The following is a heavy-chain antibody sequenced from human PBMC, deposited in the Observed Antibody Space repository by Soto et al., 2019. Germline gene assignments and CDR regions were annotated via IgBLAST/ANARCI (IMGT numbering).Heavy chain of an antibody. Sequence: VGSLRLSCAASGFTFSSYGMHWVRQAPGKGLEWVAVISYDGSNKYYADSVKGRFTISRDNSKNTLYLQMNSPRAEDTAVYYCAKDGITIFGVVPGMDVWGQGTTVTVSS. D-gene: IGHD3-3*01. CDR3: AKDGITIFGVVPGMDV. CDR2: ISYDGSNK. CDR1: GFTFSSYG. J-gene: IGHJ6*02. V-gene: IGHV3-30*18.